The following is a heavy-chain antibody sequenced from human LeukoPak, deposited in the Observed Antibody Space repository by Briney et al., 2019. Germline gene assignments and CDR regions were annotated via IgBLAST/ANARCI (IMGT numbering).Heavy chain of an antibody. CDR3: AKSNGYDSFGAFDI. Sequence: PGGSLRLSCAASGFTFRSYGMHWVRQAPGKGLEWVAVIWYDGSNKYYADSVKGRFTISRDNSKNTLYLQMNSLRAEDTAVYYCAKSNGYDSFGAFDIWGQGTMVTVSS. V-gene: IGHV3-33*06. CDR1: GFTFRSYG. CDR2: IWYDGSNK. J-gene: IGHJ3*02. D-gene: IGHD5-12*01.